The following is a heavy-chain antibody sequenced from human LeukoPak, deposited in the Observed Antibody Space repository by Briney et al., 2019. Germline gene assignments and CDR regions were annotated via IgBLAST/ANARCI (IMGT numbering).Heavy chain of an antibody. CDR2: INHSGST. J-gene: IGHJ6*03. Sequence: PSETLSLTCTVSGGSISSYYWSWIRQPPGKGLEWIGEINHSGSTNYNPSLKSRVTISVDTSKNQFSLKLSSVTAADTAVYYCARRRGYYGSGATMDVWGKGTTVTISS. D-gene: IGHD3-10*01. CDR3: ARRRGYYGSGATMDV. CDR1: GGSISSYY. V-gene: IGHV4-34*01.